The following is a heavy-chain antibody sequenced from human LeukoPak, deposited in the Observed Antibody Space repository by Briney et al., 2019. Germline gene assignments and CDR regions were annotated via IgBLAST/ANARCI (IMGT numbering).Heavy chain of an antibody. CDR3: AAAYGEGWFDP. Sequence: GGSLRLSCAASGFNLSTYGMHWVRQAPGKGLELVADIWYDGNNKFYADSVKGRFTISRDNSKNTVHLQMYSLRDEDTAVYYCAAAYGEGWFDPWGQGTQVTVSS. V-gene: IGHV3-33*01. CDR1: GFNLSTYG. D-gene: IGHD4-17*01. J-gene: IGHJ5*02. CDR2: IWYDGNNK.